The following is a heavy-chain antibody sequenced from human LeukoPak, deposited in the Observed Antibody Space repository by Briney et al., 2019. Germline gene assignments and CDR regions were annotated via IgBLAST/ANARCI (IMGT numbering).Heavy chain of an antibody. Sequence: GGSLRLSCAASGFTFSSYSMNWVRQAPGKGLEWVSSISSSSSYIYYADSVKGRFTISRDNAENSLYLQMNSLRGEDTAVYYCARVWGSYRYDYGMDVWGQGTTVTVSS. CDR1: GFTFSSYS. CDR2: ISSSSSYI. V-gene: IGHV3-21*01. J-gene: IGHJ6*02. CDR3: ARVWGSYRYDYGMDV. D-gene: IGHD3-16*02.